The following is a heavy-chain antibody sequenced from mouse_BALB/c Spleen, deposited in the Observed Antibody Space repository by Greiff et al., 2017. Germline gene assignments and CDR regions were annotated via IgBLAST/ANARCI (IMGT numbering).Heavy chain of an antibody. Sequence: QVQLQQSGAELVRPGTSVKVSCKASGYAFTNYLIEWVKQRPGQGLEWIGVINPGSGGTNYNEKLKGKATLTADKSSSTAYMQLSSLTSDDSAVYFCARSDGNDWYFDVWGAGTTVTVSS. CDR1: GYAFTNYL. J-gene: IGHJ1*01. D-gene: IGHD2-1*01. CDR3: ARSDGNDWYFDV. CDR2: INPGSGGT. V-gene: IGHV1-54*03.